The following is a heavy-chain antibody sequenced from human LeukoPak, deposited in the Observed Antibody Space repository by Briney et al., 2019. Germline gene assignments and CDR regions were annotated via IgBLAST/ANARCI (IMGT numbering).Heavy chain of an antibody. V-gene: IGHV4-59*01. CDR2: IYYSGST. J-gene: IGHJ5*02. CDR1: GGSISSYY. D-gene: IGHD5-18*01. CDR3: ARDRPDTAMVSGWFDP. Sequence: SETLSLTCTVSGGSISSYYWSWIRQPPGKGLEWIGYIYYSGSTNYNPSLKSRVTISVDTSKNQFSLKLSSVTAADTAVYYCARDRPDTAMVSGWFDPWGQGTLVTVSS.